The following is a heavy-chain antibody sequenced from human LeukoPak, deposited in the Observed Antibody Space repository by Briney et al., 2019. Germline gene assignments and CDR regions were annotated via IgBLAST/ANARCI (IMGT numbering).Heavy chain of an antibody. CDR2: INPNSGGT. Sequence: ASVKVSCKASGYTFTGYYMHWVRQAPGQGLEWMGWINPNSGGTNYAQKFQGRVTMTRDTSISTAYMVLSRLRSDDTAVYYCARAAQPNYDFWSGQNWFDPWGQGTLVTVSS. D-gene: IGHD3-3*01. J-gene: IGHJ5*02. V-gene: IGHV1-2*02. CDR1: GYTFTGYY. CDR3: ARAAQPNYDFWSGQNWFDP.